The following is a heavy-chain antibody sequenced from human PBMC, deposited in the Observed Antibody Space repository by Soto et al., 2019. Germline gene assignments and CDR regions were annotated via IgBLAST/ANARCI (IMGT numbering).Heavy chain of an antibody. Sequence: SVKVSCKASGGTFSSYAISWVRQAPGQGLEWMGGIIPIFGTANYAQKFQGRVTITADESTSTAYMELSSLRSEDTAVYYCARGGPPYCGGDCYRLDYWGQGTLVTVSS. V-gene: IGHV1-69*13. D-gene: IGHD2-21*02. CDR1: GGTFSSYA. J-gene: IGHJ4*02. CDR2: IIPIFGTA. CDR3: ARGGPPYCGGDCYRLDY.